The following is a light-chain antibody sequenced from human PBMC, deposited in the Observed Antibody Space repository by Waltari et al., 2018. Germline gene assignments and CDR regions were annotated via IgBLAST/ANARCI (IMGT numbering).Light chain of an antibody. CDR2: DVT. J-gene: IGLJ3*02. CDR1: NSDVGTYNY. CDR3: TSYAGSSDFVM. Sequence: QSVLTQPPSASGSPGQSVTISCTGTNSDVGTYNYVSWYQQRPGEVPKLMIYDVTKRPSGVPDRFSGSKSGNTASLTVSGLQPEDEGDYYCTSYAGSSDFVMFGGGTKLTVL. V-gene: IGLV2-8*01.